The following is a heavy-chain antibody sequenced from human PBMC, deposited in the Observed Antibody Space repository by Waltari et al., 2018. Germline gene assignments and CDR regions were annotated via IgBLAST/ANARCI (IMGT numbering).Heavy chain of an antibody. D-gene: IGHD7-27*01. J-gene: IGHJ4*02. CDR3: ARDFNWGWDF. Sequence: EVQLVDSGGGLVQPGGSLRLPCSASGFTFSSNWMSWVRQAPGGGLEWLANIKPDGSQQYYVDSVRGRFSISRDNAKNSLYLQLNSLRAEDTAIYYCARDFNWGWDFWGQGTLVTVSS. CDR2: IKPDGSQQ. CDR1: GFTFSSNW. V-gene: IGHV3-7*03.